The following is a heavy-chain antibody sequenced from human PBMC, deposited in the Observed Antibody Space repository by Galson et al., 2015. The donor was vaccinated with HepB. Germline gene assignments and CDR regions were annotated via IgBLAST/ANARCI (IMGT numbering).Heavy chain of an antibody. CDR1: GGTFSDYS. Sequence: SVKVSCKASGGTFSDYSISWVRQAPGQGLEWVGGIIPILGTANYAQKFQGRGTIMVDESTSTVYLEVSRLRSEDTAVYYCAREGTSVTTQKYFDLWGRGTLVTVSS. CDR3: AREGTSVTTQKYFDL. V-gene: IGHV1-69*13. CDR2: IIPILGTA. J-gene: IGHJ2*01. D-gene: IGHD4-17*01.